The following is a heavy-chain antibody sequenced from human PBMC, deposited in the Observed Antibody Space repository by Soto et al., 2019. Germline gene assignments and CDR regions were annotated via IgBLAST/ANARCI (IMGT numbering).Heavy chain of an antibody. J-gene: IGHJ5*02. V-gene: IGHV1-18*01. D-gene: IGHD6-13*01. CDR3: ARVPASSSRPFRWFDP. CDR2: ISAYNGNT. Sequence: QVQLVQSGAEVKKPGASVQVSCKASGYTFTSYGISWVRQAPGQGLEWMGWISAYNGNTNYAQKLQGRVTMTTDKPTNAAYKELRSLRSDDTAVYYCARVPASSSRPFRWFDPWGQGTLVTVSS. CDR1: GYTFTSYG.